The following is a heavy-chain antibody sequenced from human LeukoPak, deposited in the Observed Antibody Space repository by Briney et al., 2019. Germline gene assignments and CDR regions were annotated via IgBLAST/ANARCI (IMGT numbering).Heavy chain of an antibody. D-gene: IGHD6-6*01. J-gene: IGHJ4*02. CDR3: ARLAIEYSSSSGRGYFDY. Sequence: SETLSLTCTVSGGSISSSSYYWGWIRQPPGKGLEWIGSIYYSGSTYYNPSLKSRVTISVDTSKNQFSLKLSSVTAADTAVYYCARLAIEYSSSSGRGYFDYWGQGTLVTVSS. V-gene: IGHV4-39*01. CDR1: GGSISSSSYY. CDR2: IYYSGST.